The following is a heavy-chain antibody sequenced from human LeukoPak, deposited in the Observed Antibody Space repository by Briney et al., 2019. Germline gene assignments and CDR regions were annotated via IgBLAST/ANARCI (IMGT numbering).Heavy chain of an antibody. J-gene: IGHJ4*02. CDR3: ARVTPALGGFWSGYLDY. CDR1: GFTFSSYE. Sequence: GGSLRLSCAASGFTFSSYEMNWVRQAPGKGLEWVSYISSSGGTIYYADSVKGRFTISRDNAKNSLYLQMNSLRAEDTAVYYCARVTPALGGFWSGYLDYWGQGTLVTVSS. V-gene: IGHV3-48*03. CDR2: ISSSGGTI. D-gene: IGHD3-3*01.